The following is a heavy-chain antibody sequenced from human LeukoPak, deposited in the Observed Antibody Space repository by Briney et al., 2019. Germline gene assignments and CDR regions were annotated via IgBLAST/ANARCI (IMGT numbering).Heavy chain of an antibody. CDR3: ATIHDYGDYNFDY. Sequence: GASVKVSCKASGGTFSSYAISWVRQAPGQGLEWMGGIIPIFGTANYAQKFQGRVTITADESTSTAYMELSSLRSEDTAVYYYATIHDYGDYNFDYWGQGTLVTVSS. V-gene: IGHV1-69*13. CDR2: IIPIFGTA. CDR1: GGTFSSYA. D-gene: IGHD4-17*01. J-gene: IGHJ4*02.